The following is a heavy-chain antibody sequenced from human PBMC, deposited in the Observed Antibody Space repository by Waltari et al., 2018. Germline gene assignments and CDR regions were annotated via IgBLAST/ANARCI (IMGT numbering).Heavy chain of an antibody. Sequence: QVQLVQSGAEVKKPGSSVKVPCKASGGTFSSYHISWGRQAPGQGLDWMGGSIPIFGTANYAQKFQGRVTITADKSTSTAYMELSSLRSEDTAVYYCARGEQQLLFDYWGQGTTVTVSS. CDR3: ARGEQQLLFDY. CDR1: GGTFSSYH. CDR2: SIPIFGTA. V-gene: IGHV1-69*14. D-gene: IGHD6-13*01. J-gene: IGHJ4*03.